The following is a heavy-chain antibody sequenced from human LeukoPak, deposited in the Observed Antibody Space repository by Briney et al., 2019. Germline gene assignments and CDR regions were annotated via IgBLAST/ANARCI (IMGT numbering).Heavy chain of an antibody. J-gene: IGHJ5*02. V-gene: IGHV4-59*08. D-gene: IGHD3-22*01. Sequence: PSETLSLTCAVEGGSFSGYYWSWIRQPPGKGLEWIGYIYYSGSTNYNPSLKSRVTISVDTSKNQFSLKLSSVTAADTAVYYCARHSDYYDSSGYYFLDPWGQGTLVTVSS. CDR1: GGSFSGYY. CDR2: IYYSGST. CDR3: ARHSDYYDSSGYYFLDP.